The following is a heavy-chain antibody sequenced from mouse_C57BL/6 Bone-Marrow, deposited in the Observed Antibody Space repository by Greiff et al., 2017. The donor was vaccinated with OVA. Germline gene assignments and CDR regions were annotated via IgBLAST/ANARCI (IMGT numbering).Heavy chain of an antibody. Sequence: VQLQQSGAELVKPGASVKLSCTASGFNITDYYMHWVKQRTEQGLEWIGRIDPKDGETKYAPKFQGKATFTADTSSNTAYLQLSSLTSEDTAVYDCARSDATVIATDYWGQGTTLTVSS. D-gene: IGHD1-1*01. V-gene: IGHV14-2*01. CDR1: GFNITDYY. J-gene: IGHJ2*01. CDR2: IDPKDGET. CDR3: ARSDATVIATDY.